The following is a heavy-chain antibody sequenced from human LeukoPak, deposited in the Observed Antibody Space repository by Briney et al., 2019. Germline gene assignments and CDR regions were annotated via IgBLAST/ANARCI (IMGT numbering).Heavy chain of an antibody. CDR3: ARWAAGTLFDY. V-gene: IGHV4-39*01. D-gene: IGHD6-13*01. CDR2: IYYSGST. J-gene: IGHJ4*02. Sequence: SETLSLTCTVSGGSISSSSYYWGWIRQPPGKGLEWIGSIYYSGSTYYNPSLKSRVTISVDTSKNQFSLKLSSVTAADTAVYYCARWAAGTLFDYWGQGTLVTVSS. CDR1: GGSISSSSYY.